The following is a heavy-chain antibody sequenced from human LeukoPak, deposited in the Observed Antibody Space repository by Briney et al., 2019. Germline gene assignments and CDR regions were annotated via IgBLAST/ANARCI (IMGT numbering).Heavy chain of an antibody. V-gene: IGHV4-61*02. CDR2: IYGSVSTWNNPSH. CDR3: ARDRQGGGRRVSSVQY. D-gene: IGHD1-26*01. CDR1: GASISVGDYY. J-gene: IGHJ4*02. Sequence: SETLSLTCDVSGASISVGDYYWTWIRQPAGKGLEWIGRIYGSVSTWNNPSHQYNPSLKSRLTISADTSRNQFSLILNSVTAADTAMYYCARDRQGGGRRVSSVQYWGQGIPVTVSS.